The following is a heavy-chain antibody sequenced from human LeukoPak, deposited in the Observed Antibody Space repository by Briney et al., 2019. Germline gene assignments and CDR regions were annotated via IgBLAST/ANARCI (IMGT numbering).Heavy chain of an antibody. CDR1: GFTFSNAW. J-gene: IGHJ4*02. CDR3: STQNNWYGATEY. V-gene: IGHV3-15*01. Sequence: GGSLRLSCEVSGFTFSNAWMSWVRQAPGKGLEWVGRIRSKTDGGTTDYAAPVKGRFTISRDDSKNTLYLQMNSLETEDTAVYYCSTQNNWYGATEYWGQGTLVTVSS. CDR2: IRSKTDGGTT. D-gene: IGHD1-1*01.